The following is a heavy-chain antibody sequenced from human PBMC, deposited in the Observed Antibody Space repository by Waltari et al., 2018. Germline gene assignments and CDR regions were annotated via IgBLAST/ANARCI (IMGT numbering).Heavy chain of an antibody. V-gene: IGHV4-39*01. Sequence: QLQLQESGPGLVKPSETVSLTCSVSGGSITRARHYWGWIRQPPGQGLEWIGTISYSGTTYNSPSLQSRVTISRDTSKNQLSLKLDSVTASDTAVYYCATYIGASVGTASFDVWGQGTMVTVSS. CDR2: ISYSGTT. CDR1: GGSITRARHY. CDR3: ATYIGASVGTASFDV. J-gene: IGHJ3*01. D-gene: IGHD5-12*01.